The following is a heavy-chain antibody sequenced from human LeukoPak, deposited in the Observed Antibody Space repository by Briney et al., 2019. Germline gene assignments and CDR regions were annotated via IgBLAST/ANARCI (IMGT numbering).Heavy chain of an antibody. V-gene: IGHV4-4*07. Sequence: PSETLSLTCTVSGGSISIYYWSWIRQPAGKGLEWIGRIYTSGSTNYNPSLKSRVTISVDKSKNQFSLKLSSVTAADTAVYYCARDGWQQLGNYYYYSMDVWGKGTTVTVSS. CDR2: IYTSGST. CDR1: GGSISIYY. CDR3: ARDGWQQLGNYYYYSMDV. J-gene: IGHJ6*03. D-gene: IGHD6-13*01.